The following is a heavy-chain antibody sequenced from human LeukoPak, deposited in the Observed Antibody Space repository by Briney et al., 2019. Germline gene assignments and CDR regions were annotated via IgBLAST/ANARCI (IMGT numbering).Heavy chain of an antibody. CDR3: ATYYYDSSGYYYTFDY. V-gene: IGHV1-69*05. J-gene: IGHJ4*02. CDR2: IIPIFGTA. Sequence: ASVKVSCKASGGTFSSYAISWVRQAPGRGLEWMGRIIPIFGTANYAQKFQGRVTITTDESTSTAYMELSSLRSEDTAVYYCATYYYDSSGYYYTFDYWGQGTLVTVSS. D-gene: IGHD3-22*01. CDR1: GGTFSSYA.